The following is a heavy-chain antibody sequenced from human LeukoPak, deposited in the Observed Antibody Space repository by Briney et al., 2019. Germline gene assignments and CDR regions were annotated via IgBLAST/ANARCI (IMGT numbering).Heavy chain of an antibody. J-gene: IGHJ4*02. CDR2: FSSSGRNI. V-gene: IGHV3-48*03. Sequence: GRSLRLSCPASGFTFSNYEFNWVRQAPGKGLEWVSYFSSSGRNIYYADSVKGRFTISRDNAKNSLYLQMNSLRAEDTAVYYCARDLVQLWSKDYWGQGTLVTVSS. D-gene: IGHD5-18*01. CDR3: ARDLVQLWSKDY. CDR1: GFTFSNYE.